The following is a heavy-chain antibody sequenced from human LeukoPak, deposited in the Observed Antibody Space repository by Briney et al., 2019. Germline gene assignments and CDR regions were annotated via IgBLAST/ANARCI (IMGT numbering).Heavy chain of an antibody. D-gene: IGHD6-13*01. CDR2: ISYDGSNK. J-gene: IGHJ4*02. Sequence: PGGSLRLSCAASGFTFSSYAMHWVRQAPGKGLEWVAVISYDGSNKYYADSVKGRFTISRDNSQNTLYLQMNSLRAEDTAVYYCAKDDTPGDPLYSSSYYFDYWGQGTLVTVSS. CDR3: AKDDTPGDPLYSSSYYFDY. V-gene: IGHV3-30-3*01. CDR1: GFTFSSYA.